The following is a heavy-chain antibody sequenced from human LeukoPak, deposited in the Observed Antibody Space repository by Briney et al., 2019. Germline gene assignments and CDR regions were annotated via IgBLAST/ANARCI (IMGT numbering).Heavy chain of an antibody. D-gene: IGHD1-26*01. CDR3: ARDRKYSGSYRGYYMDV. V-gene: IGHV4-61*02. CDR2: IYTSGST. J-gene: IGHJ6*03. Sequence: NPSQTLSLTCTVSGGSISSGGYYWSWIRQPPGKGLEWIGRIYTSGSTNYNPSLKSRVTISVDTSKDQFSLKLSSVTAADTAVYCCARDRKYSGSYRGYYMDVWGKGTTVTVSS. CDR1: GGSISSGGYY.